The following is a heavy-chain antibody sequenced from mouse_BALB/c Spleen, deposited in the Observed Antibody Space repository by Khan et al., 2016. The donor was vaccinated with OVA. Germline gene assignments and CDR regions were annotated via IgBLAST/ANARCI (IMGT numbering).Heavy chain of an antibody. Sequence: VQLQQSGAELAQPGASVKMFCKASGYTFIHYWILWVKQRPGQGLEWIGYINPSTGYTEYNQNFKDKATLTADKSPSTAYMQLSSLTSEDSAVYYGARRGLRGDFDYWGQGTTLTVSS. CDR3: ARRGLRGDFDY. CDR1: GYTFIHYW. J-gene: IGHJ2*01. D-gene: IGHD1-1*01. CDR2: INPSTGYT. V-gene: IGHV1-7*01.